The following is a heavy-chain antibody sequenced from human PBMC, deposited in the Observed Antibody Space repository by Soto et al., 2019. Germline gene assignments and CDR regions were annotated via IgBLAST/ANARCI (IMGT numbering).Heavy chain of an antibody. J-gene: IGHJ4*02. CDR1: GGSISSSSYY. CDR3: ARLLSRRRGKLLHGKFPFEY. V-gene: IGHV4-39*01. Sequence: SETLSLTCSVSGGSISSSSYYWGWIRQPPGKGLEWIGSIYYSGSTYYNPSLKSRVTISVDTSKNQFSLKLSSVTAADTAVYYCARLLSRRRGKLLHGKFPFEYWGQGTLVTVSS. CDR2: IYYSGST. D-gene: IGHD2-21*02.